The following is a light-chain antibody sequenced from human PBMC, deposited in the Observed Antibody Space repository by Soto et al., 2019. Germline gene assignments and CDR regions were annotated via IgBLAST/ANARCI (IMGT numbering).Light chain of an antibody. CDR3: ATWDDSLNAWV. J-gene: IGLJ3*02. Sequence: QSVLTQPPSVSGTPGQRVPISCSGSSSNIGSNTVNWYQHLTGTAPKLLIHSDNQRPSGVPDRFSGSKSGTSASLAISGLQSEDQADYYCATWDDSLNAWVFGGGTKVTVL. CDR2: SDN. CDR1: SSNIGSNT. V-gene: IGLV1-44*01.